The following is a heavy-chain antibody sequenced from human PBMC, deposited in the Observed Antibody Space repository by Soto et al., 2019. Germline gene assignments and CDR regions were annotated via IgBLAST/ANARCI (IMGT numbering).Heavy chain of an antibody. Sequence: QVPLVESGGGVVQPGRSLRLSCAASGFTFSIYGMHWVRQAPGKGLEWVAVVSYDGTNKYYADSVKGRFTISRDNSKNTLYLQMNTLRPEDTAVYYCAKENFCTNGVCYLFDYWGQGTLVTVSS. CDR1: GFTFSIYG. J-gene: IGHJ4*02. V-gene: IGHV3-30*18. CDR2: VSYDGTNK. D-gene: IGHD2-8*01. CDR3: AKENFCTNGVCYLFDY.